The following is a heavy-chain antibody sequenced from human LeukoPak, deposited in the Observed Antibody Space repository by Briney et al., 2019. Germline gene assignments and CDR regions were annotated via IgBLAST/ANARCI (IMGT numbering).Heavy chain of an antibody. J-gene: IGHJ4*02. CDR1: GGSISSGGYS. V-gene: IGHV4-30-2*01. CDR3: ALQYCGGDCYPGY. Sequence: SQTLSLTCAVSGGSISSGGYSWSWIRQPPGKGLEWIGYIYHSGSTNYNPSLKSRVTISVGKSKNQFSLKLSSVTAADTAVYYCALQYCGGDCYPGYWGQGTLVTVSS. D-gene: IGHD2-21*02. CDR2: IYHSGST.